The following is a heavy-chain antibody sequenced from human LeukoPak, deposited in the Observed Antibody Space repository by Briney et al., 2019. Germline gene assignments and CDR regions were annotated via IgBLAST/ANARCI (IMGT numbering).Heavy chain of an antibody. CDR2: INPSGGST. CDR3: ARSDSSGSFIDY. D-gene: IGHD3-22*01. J-gene: IGHJ4*02. CDR1: GYTFNSYY. V-gene: IGHV1-46*02. Sequence: ASVKVSCKASGYTFNSYYMHWVRQAPGQGLEWMGIINPSGGSTGYAQKFQGRVTMTRDTSTSTVYMELSSLRSEDTAVYYCARSDSSGSFIDYWGQGTLVTVSS.